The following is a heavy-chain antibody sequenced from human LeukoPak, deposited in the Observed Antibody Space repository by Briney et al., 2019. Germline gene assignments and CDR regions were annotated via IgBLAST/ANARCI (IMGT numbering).Heavy chain of an antibody. J-gene: IGHJ4*02. CDR3: TTYDSSGEYFDY. Sequence: GGSLRLSCAASGFTFSGSVMHWVRQASGKGLEWVGRIRSKANSYATAYAASVKGRFTISRDDSKNTAYLQMNSLKTEDTAVYYCTTYDSSGEYFDYWGQGTLVTVSS. CDR2: IRSKANSYAT. D-gene: IGHD3-22*01. CDR1: GFTFSGSV. V-gene: IGHV3-73*01.